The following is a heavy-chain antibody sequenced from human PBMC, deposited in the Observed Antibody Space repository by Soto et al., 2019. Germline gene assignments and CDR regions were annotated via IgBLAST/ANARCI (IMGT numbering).Heavy chain of an antibody. D-gene: IGHD2-2*01. J-gene: IGHJ6*02. Sequence: QVQLVQSGAEVKKPGSSLKVSCKASGGTFTNYAFSWVRQAPGQGLEWMGGIIPVFGTPDYAQKFQGRVTITADESTRTASMELSSLRSDDTAVYYCARERSVGYCITATCPKPFYCYAMDVWGQGTTFTVSS. CDR2: IIPVFGTP. CDR3: ARERSVGYCITATCPKPFYCYAMDV. CDR1: GGTFTNYA. V-gene: IGHV1-69*12.